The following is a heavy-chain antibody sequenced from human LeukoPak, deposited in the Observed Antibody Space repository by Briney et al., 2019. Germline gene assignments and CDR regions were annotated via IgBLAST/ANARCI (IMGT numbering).Heavy chain of an antibody. V-gene: IGHV4-34*01. CDR2: INHSGST. CDR3: ARVISSGPSDY. Sequence: SETLSLTCAVYGGSFSGYYWSWIRQPPGKGLEWIGEINHSGSTNYNPSLKSRVTISVDTSKNQFSLKLSSVTAADTAVYYCARVISSGPSDYWGQGTLVTVSS. J-gene: IGHJ4*02. CDR1: GGSFSGYY. D-gene: IGHD6-19*01.